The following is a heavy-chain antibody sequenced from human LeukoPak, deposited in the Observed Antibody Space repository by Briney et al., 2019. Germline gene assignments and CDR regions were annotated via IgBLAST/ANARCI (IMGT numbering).Heavy chain of an antibody. CDR1: GGSVSSESYH. V-gene: IGHV4-61*01. Sequence: SETLSLTCTVSGGSVSSESYHWSWIRQPPGKGLEWIAYIFNSGSSNYNPSLKSRVTISVDTSKNQFSLKLNSVTAADTAQYHCARGGGGGREGFDIWGQGTMVTVSS. J-gene: IGHJ3*02. CDR3: ARGGGGGREGFDI. CDR2: IFNSGSS. D-gene: IGHD3-16*01.